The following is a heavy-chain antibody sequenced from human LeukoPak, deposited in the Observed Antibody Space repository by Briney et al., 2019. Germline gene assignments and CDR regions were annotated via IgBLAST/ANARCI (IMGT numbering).Heavy chain of an antibody. CDR2: INPNSGGT. V-gene: IGHV1-2*06. CDR3: ARVGYYDFGSGYYYWFDP. J-gene: IGHJ5*02. CDR1: GYTFTGYY. Sequence: ASVKVSCKASGYTFTGYYMHWVRQAPGQGLEWMGRINPNSGGTNYAQKCQGRVTMSRDTSISTAYMELSRLRSDDTAVYYCARVGYYDFGSGYYYWFDPWGQGTLVTVSS. D-gene: IGHD3-3*01.